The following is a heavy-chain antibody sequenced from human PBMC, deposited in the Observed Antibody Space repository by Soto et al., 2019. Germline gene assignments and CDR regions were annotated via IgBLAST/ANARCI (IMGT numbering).Heavy chain of an antibody. V-gene: IGHV1-69*12. Sequence: QVQLVQSGAEVKKPGSSVKVSCKASGGTFNIYGVTWVRQAPGQGLEWMGEVIPIFGTANYAQNFQGRVTITADESTSTAYMELSSLRSEDTAVYYCVRGGASSFYGLDVWGQGTTVTVSS. CDR2: VIPIFGTA. D-gene: IGHD3-16*01. CDR3: VRGGASSFYGLDV. CDR1: GGTFNIYG. J-gene: IGHJ6*02.